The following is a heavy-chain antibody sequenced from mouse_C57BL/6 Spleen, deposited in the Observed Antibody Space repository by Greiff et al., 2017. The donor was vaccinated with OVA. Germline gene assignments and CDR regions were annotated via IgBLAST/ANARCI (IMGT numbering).Heavy chain of an antibody. D-gene: IGHD2-3*01. CDR1: GYSITSGYY. V-gene: IGHV3-6*01. Sequence: EVHLVESGPGLVKPSQSLSLTCSVTGYSITSGYYWNWIRQFPGNKLEWMGYISYDGSNNYNPSLKNRISITRDTSKNQFFLKLNSVTTEDTATYYCARGDGYLFDYWGQGTTLTVSS. J-gene: IGHJ2*01. CDR2: ISYDGSN. CDR3: ARGDGYLFDY.